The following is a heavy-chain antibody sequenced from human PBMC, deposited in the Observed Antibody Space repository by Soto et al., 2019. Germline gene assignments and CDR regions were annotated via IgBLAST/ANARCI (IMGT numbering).Heavy chain of an antibody. D-gene: IGHD5-12*01. Sequence: GSLRLSCAASGFTFSSYWMSWVRQAPGKGLEWVANIKQDGSEKYYVDSVKGRFTISADKSISTAYLQWSSLKASDTAMYYCASGRDGYNAYVDYWGQGTLVTVSS. CDR2: IKQDGSEK. CDR3: ASGRDGYNAYVDY. V-gene: IGHV3-7*03. J-gene: IGHJ4*02. CDR1: GFTFSSYW.